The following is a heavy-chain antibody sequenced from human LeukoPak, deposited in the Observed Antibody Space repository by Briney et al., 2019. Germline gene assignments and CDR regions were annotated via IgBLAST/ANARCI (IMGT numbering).Heavy chain of an antibody. CDR1: GFTFSSYA. CDR2: ISYDGSNK. CDR3: AKGDCSSTSCSTYLDY. V-gene: IGHV3-30-3*01. D-gene: IGHD2-2*02. J-gene: IGHJ4*02. Sequence: GGSLRLSCAASGFTFSSYAMHWVRQAPGKGLEWVAVISYDGSNKYYADSVKGRFTISRDNSKNTLFLQMNRPRAEDTAVYCCAKGDCSSTSCSTYLDYWGQGTLVTVSS.